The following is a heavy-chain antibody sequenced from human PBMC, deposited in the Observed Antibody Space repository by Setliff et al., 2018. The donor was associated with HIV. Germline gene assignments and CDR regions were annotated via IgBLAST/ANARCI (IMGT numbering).Heavy chain of an antibody. CDR1: GDSISSDFY. V-gene: IGHV4-61*01. CDR2: VYNSGSI. Sequence: PSETLSLTCTVSGDSISSDFYWSWIRQSPGKGLEWIGYVYNSGSINYNPSLKSRVTISVDTSNSQVSLRLTFVSAADTAIYYCAREKQQYYDLLTGYDYYYGMDVWGQGTSVTVSS. CDR3: AREKQQYYDLLTGYDYYYGMDV. D-gene: IGHD3-9*01. J-gene: IGHJ6*02.